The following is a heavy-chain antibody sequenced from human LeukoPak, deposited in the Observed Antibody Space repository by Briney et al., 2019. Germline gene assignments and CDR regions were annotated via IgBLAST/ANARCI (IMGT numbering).Heavy chain of an antibody. CDR3: ARGESRIETPSY. V-gene: IGHV4-34*01. J-gene: IGHJ4*02. CDR2: INHSGST. CDR1: GGSFSGYY. Sequence: SETLSLTCAVYGGSFSGYYWSWIRQPPGKGPEWIGEINHSGSTNYNPSLKSRVTISVDTSKNQFSLKLSSVTAADTAVYYCARGESRIETPSYWGQGTLVTVSS. D-gene: IGHD3-16*02.